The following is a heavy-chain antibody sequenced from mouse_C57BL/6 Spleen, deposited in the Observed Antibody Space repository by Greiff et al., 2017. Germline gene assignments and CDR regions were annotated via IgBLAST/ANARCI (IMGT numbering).Heavy chain of an antibody. D-gene: IGHD1-1*01. CDR3: GRHGGRSYNDAMDY. J-gene: IGHJ4*01. CDR1: GFTFSSYG. V-gene: IGHV5-6*01. Sequence: EVNVVESGGDLVKPGGSLKLSCAASGFTFSSYGMSWVRQTPDKRLEWVATISSGGSYTYYPDSVKGRFTIARDNAKNTLYLQMSSLKSEDTAMYYWGRHGGRSYNDAMDYWGQGTSVTVSS. CDR2: ISSGGSYT.